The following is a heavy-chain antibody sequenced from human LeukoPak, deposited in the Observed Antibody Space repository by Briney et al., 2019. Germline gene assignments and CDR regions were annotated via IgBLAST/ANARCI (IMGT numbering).Heavy chain of an antibody. Sequence: GGSLRLSCAASGFTFSSYEMNWVRQAPGKGLEWVSYISSSGSTKYYADSVKGRFTISRDNAKNSLYLQMNSLRAEDTAVYYCARDGGYYDSSGYSFDYWGQGTLVIVSS. V-gene: IGHV3-48*03. CDR3: ARDGGYYDSSGYSFDY. CDR1: GFTFSSYE. D-gene: IGHD3-22*01. CDR2: ISSSGSTK. J-gene: IGHJ4*02.